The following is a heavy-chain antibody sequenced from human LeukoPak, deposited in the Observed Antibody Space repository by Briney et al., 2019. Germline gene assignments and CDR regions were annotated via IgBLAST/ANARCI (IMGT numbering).Heavy chain of an antibody. CDR1: GYTFTSYD. J-gene: IGHJ5*02. CDR3: VRVRGKSWFDP. D-gene: IGHD3-10*01. CDR2: MNPNSGNT. Sequence: GASVKVSCKASGYTFTSYDINWVRQTTGQGLEWMGWMNPNSGNTGYAQKFQGRVTITRNTSISTAYMELSSLRSEDTAVYYCVRVRGKSWFDPWGQGTLVTVSS. V-gene: IGHV1-8*03.